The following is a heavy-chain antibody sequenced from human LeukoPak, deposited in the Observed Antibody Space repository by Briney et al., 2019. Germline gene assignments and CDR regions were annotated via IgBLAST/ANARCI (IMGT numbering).Heavy chain of an antibody. V-gene: IGHV3-73*01. D-gene: IGHD3-3*01. CDR3: TGTIFGVLVDY. CDR1: GFTFSGSA. J-gene: IGHJ4*02. Sequence: PGGSLRLSCAASGFTFSGSAMHWVRQASGKGLEWVGRIRSKANSHATAYAASVKGRFTISRDDSKNTAYLQMNSLKTEDTAVYYCTGTIFGVLVDYWGQGTLVTVSS. CDR2: IRSKANSHAT.